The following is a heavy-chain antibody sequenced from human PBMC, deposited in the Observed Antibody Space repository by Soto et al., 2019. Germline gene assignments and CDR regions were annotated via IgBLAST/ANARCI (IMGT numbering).Heavy chain of an antibody. D-gene: IGHD1-7*01. J-gene: IGHJ5*02. CDR2: IHTAKGNT. Sequence: ASVKVSCKASGYTFTNNVIHWLRQAPGQTLEWMGWIHTAKGNTKYSQKFEARVTLTRDTAAGTAYMELNSLRSDDTAVYYCARDPIWTYTWNYARLNYLDPWGQGTLVTVSS. CDR3: ARDPIWTYTWNYARLNYLDP. CDR1: GYTFTNNV. V-gene: IGHV1-3*04.